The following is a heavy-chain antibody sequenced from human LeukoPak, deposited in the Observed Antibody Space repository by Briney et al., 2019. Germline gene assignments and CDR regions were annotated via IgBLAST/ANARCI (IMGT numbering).Heavy chain of an antibody. CDR3: AREALGYRGYGPDYFDS. J-gene: IGHJ4*02. V-gene: IGHV3-30*03. CDR2: ATIDERSV. Sequence: GGSLRLSCAASGFTFRNYGMHWIRQAPGKGLEWVGVATIDERSVFCADSVQGRFIISRDNSKTTLYLQMNNLRPEDTALYYCAREALGYRGYGPDYFDSWGQGTLVIVSS. CDR1: GFTFRNYG. D-gene: IGHD5-12*01.